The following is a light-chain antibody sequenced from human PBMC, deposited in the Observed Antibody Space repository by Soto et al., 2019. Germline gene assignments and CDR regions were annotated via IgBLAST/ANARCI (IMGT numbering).Light chain of an antibody. J-gene: IGLJ1*01. CDR2: DVS. CDR1: SSDVGGYNY. V-gene: IGLV2-14*03. CDR3: SSYTTSNTRQIV. Sequence: QSALTQPASVSGSPGQSINISCTGTSSDVGGYNYVSWYQHHPGKAPKLIIYDVSNRPSGVSNPFSGSKSGNTDSLTISGLQPEDEADYYCSSYTTSNTRQIVFGTGTQLTVL.